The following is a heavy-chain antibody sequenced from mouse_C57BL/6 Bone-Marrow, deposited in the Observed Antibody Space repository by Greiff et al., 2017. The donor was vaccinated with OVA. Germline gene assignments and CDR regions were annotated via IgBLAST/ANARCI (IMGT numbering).Heavy chain of an antibody. V-gene: IGHV14-4*01. Sequence: VQLKESGAELVRPGASVKLSCTASGFNIKDDYMHWVKQRPEQGLEWIGWIDPENGDTEYASKFQGKAPITADTSSNTAYLQLSSLTSEDTAVYYCTSLLLFAYWGQGTLVTVSA. CDR3: TSLLLFAY. D-gene: IGHD2-10*01. CDR1: GFNIKDDY. CDR2: IDPENGDT. J-gene: IGHJ3*01.